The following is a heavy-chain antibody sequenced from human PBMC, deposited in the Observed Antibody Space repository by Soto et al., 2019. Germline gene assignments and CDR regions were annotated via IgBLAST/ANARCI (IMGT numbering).Heavy chain of an antibody. CDR3: ASVYCSSTSCQVGRGRGQYYGMDV. J-gene: IGHJ6*02. V-gene: IGHV4-61*01. CDR1: GGSVSSGSYY. D-gene: IGHD2-2*01. Sequence: PSETLSLTCTVSGGSVSSGSYYWSWIRQPPGKGLEWIGYIYYSGSTNYNPSLKSRVTISVDTSKNQFSLKLSSVTAADTAVYYCASVYCSSTSCQVGRGRGQYYGMDVWGQGTTVTVSS. CDR2: IYYSGST.